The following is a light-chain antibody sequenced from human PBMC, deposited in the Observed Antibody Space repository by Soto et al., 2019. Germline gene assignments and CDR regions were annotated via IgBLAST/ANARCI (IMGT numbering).Light chain of an antibody. V-gene: IGKV3-20*01. CDR2: GAS. Sequence: EIVLTQSPGTLSLSPGERATISCRASKSVSSSYLARYQQKPGQAPRLLIYGASSRAIGITDRFSGSGAGTDFTLTISSLEPEDFAVYYWQQYGSIGGGTKVLIK. CDR1: KSVSSSY. CDR3: QQYGS. J-gene: IGKJ4*01.